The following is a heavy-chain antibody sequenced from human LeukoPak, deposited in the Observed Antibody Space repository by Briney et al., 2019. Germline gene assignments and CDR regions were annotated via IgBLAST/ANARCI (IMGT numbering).Heavy chain of an antibody. CDR3: ARDPYTFGGVIANGYFDY. CDR2: IIPIFGTA. V-gene: IGHV1-69*13. D-gene: IGHD3-16*02. J-gene: IGHJ4*02. Sequence: WASVKVSCKASGGTFSSYAISWVRQAPGQGLEWMGGIIPIFGTANYAQKFQGRVTITADESTSTAYMELSSLRSEDTAVYCCARDPYTFGGVIANGYFDYWGQGTLVTVSS. CDR1: GGTFSSYA.